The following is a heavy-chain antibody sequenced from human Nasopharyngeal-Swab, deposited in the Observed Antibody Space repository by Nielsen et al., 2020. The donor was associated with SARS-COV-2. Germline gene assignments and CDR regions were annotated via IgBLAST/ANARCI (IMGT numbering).Heavy chain of an antibody. J-gene: IGHJ6*02. D-gene: IGHD3-16*01. CDR3: ARVTGDRDA. Sequence: WIRQPPGKGLEWIGEINHSGSTNYNPSLKSRVTISVDTSKNQFSLKLSSVTAADTAVYYCARVTGDRDAWGQGTTVTVSS. CDR2: INHSGST. V-gene: IGHV4-34*01.